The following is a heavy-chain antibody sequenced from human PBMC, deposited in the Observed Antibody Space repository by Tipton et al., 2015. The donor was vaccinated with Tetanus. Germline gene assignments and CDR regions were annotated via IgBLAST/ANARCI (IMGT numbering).Heavy chain of an antibody. CDR2: IYHSGST. V-gene: IGHV4-30-2*05. Sequence: TLSLTCAVSGGSINSGGYSWSWIRQPPGKGLEWIGYIYHSGSTYYNPSLKSRVTISVDTSKNQFSLKLSSVTAADTAVYYCARARWQLGDAFDIWGQGTMVTVSS. D-gene: IGHD4-23*01. CDR1: GGSINSGGYS. J-gene: IGHJ3*02. CDR3: ARARWQLGDAFDI.